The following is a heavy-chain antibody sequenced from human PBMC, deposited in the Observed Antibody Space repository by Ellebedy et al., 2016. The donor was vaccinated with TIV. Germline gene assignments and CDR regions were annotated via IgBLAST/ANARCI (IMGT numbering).Heavy chain of an antibody. CDR3: ARLRIAAAGIGFDY. D-gene: IGHD6-13*01. V-gene: IGHV4-34*01. Sequence: SETLSLTCTVYGGSFSGYYWSWIRQPPGKGLEWIGEINHSGSTNYNPSLKSRVTISVDTSKNQFSLKLSSVTAADTAVYYCARLRIAAAGIGFDYWGQGTLVTVSS. J-gene: IGHJ4*02. CDR1: GGSFSGYY. CDR2: INHSGST.